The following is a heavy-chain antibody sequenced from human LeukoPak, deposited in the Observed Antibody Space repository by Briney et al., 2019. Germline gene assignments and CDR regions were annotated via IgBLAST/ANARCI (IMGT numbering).Heavy chain of an antibody. CDR2: IYSGGST. CDR1: GFTFSNNY. J-gene: IGHJ4*02. Sequence: GGSLRLSCAASGFTFSNNYMGWVRQAPGKGLEWVSLIYSGGSTYYADSVKGRFTISRDNSENTLYPQMNSLRAEDTAVYYCASYSSLDYWGQGTLVTVSS. D-gene: IGHD3-22*01. V-gene: IGHV3-53*01. CDR3: ASYSSLDY.